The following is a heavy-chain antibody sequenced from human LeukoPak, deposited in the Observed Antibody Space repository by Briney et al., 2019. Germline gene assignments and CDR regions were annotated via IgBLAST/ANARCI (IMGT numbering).Heavy chain of an antibody. CDR3: ARAFRMYALHNWFDP. J-gene: IGHJ5*02. CDR2: IYYSGST. CDR1: GGSISSSSYY. D-gene: IGHD2-8*01. Sequence: PSETLSLTCTVSGGSISSSSYYWGWIRQPPGKGLEWIGSIYYSGSTYYNPSLKSRVTISVDTSKNQFALKLSSVTAADTAVYYCARAFRMYALHNWFDPWGQGTLVTVSS. V-gene: IGHV4-39*06.